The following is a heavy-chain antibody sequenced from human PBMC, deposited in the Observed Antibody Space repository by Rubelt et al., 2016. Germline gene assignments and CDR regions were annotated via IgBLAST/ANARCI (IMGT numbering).Heavy chain of an antibody. J-gene: IGHJ6*02. D-gene: IGHD3-3*01. Sequence: PGRGLEWMGWISAYNGNTNYAQKLQGRVTMTTDTSTSTAYMELRSLRSDDTAVYYCARGLLGPLKYYDFWSGYHFRMDAWGQGTTVTVSS. V-gene: IGHV1-18*01. CDR2: ISAYNGNT. CDR3: ARGLLGPLKYYDFWSGYHFRMDA.